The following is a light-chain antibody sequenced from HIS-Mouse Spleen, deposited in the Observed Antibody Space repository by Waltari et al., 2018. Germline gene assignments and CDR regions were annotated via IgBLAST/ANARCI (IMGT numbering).Light chain of an antibody. CDR3: QQLNSYPPT. CDR1: QGIRSY. V-gene: IGKV1-9*01. Sequence: DIQLTQSPSFLSASVGASVTITCRASQGIRSYLAWYQQKPGKAPKLLIYAASTLQSGVPSRFSGSGSGTEFTLTISSLQPEDFATYYCQQLNSYPPTFGQGTKVEIK. CDR2: AAS. J-gene: IGKJ1*01.